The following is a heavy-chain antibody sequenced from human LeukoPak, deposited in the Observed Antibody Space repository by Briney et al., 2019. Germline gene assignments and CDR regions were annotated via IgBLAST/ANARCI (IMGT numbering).Heavy chain of an antibody. D-gene: IGHD3-22*01. CDR3: ATGYSDSLRSPLDS. CDR1: GLTFNNYA. Sequence: GGSLRLSCAASGLTFNNYALTWIRQAPGKGLEWVSSISGRGGNTYYADSVKGRFTISRDDSKNTLFLQMNSLRAEDTAVYYCATGYSDSLRSPLDSWGQGTLVTVSS. J-gene: IGHJ5*01. V-gene: IGHV3-23*01. CDR2: ISGRGGNT.